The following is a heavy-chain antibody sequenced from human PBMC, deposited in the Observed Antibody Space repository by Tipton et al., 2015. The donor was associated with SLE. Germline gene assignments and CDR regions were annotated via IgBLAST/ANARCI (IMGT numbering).Heavy chain of an antibody. D-gene: IGHD5-18*01. CDR1: GGSISSSSYY. CDR3: AGIRLWIFDY. V-gene: IGHV4-39*07. CDR2: IYYSGST. J-gene: IGHJ4*02. Sequence: GLVKPSETLSLTCTVSGGSISSSSYYWGWIRQPPGKGLEWIGSIYYSGSTYYNPSLKSRVTISVDTSKNQFSLKLSSVTAADTAVYYCAGIRLWIFDYWGQGTQVTVSS.